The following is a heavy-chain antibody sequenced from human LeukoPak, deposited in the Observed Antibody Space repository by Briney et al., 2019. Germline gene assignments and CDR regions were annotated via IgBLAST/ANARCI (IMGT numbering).Heavy chain of an antibody. Sequence: SETLSLTCTVSGGSISSSSFYWDWIRQPPGKGLEWIGTIFYSGSTYYNPSLKSRITISVDTSKNQFSLKLSSVTAADTAVYYCARHSRSGYSDYESAFDIWGRGTMVIVSS. CDR2: IFYSGST. V-gene: IGHV4-39*01. D-gene: IGHD5-12*01. CDR1: GGSISSSSFY. J-gene: IGHJ3*02. CDR3: ARHSRSGYSDYESAFDI.